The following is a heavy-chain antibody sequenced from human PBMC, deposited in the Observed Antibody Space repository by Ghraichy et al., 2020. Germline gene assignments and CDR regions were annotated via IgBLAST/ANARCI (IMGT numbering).Heavy chain of an antibody. CDR3: AKGVRSTSWVAREENYYYYMDV. D-gene: IGHD2-2*01. V-gene: IGHV3-43*02. J-gene: IGHJ6*03. CDR1: GFTFDDYA. CDR2: ISGDGGST. Sequence: GGSLRLSCAASGFTFDDYAMHWVRQAPGKGLEWVSLISGDGGSTYYADSVKGRFTISRDNSKNSLYLQMNSLRTEDTALYYCAKGVRSTSWVAREENYYYYMDVWGKGTTVTVSS.